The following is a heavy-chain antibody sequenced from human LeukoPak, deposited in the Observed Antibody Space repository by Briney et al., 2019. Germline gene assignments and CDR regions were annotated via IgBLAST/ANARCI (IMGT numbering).Heavy chain of an antibody. CDR1: GFTFSIYW. J-gene: IGHJ3*02. Sequence: GGSLRLSCAASGFTFSIYWMHWVRQAPGKGLVWVSRINSDGSSTSYADSVKGRFTISRDNAKNTLYLQMNSLRAEDAAVYYCARDEDWSGYYGAFDIWGQGTMVTVSS. D-gene: IGHD3-3*01. V-gene: IGHV3-74*01. CDR2: INSDGSST. CDR3: ARDEDWSGYYGAFDI.